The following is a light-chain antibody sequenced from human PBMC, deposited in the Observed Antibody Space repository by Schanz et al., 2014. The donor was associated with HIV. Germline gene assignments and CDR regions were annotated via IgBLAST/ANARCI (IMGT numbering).Light chain of an antibody. CDR2: DVS. Sequence: QSALTQPASVSGSPGQSITISCTGTSSDVGYYDYVPWYQQHPGKAPKVMIYDVSKRPSGVPDRFSGSKSGNTASLTVSGLQAEDEADYYCGTWDDSLNGWVFGGGTKLTVL. CDR1: SSDVGYYDY. CDR3: GTWDDSLNGWV. J-gene: IGLJ3*02. V-gene: IGLV2-14*03.